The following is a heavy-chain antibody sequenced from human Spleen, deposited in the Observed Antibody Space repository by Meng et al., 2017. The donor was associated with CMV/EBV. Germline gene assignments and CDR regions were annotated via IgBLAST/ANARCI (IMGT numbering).Heavy chain of an antibody. D-gene: IGHD3-3*01. CDR1: GGSVSSGTYY. Sequence: GSLRLSCTVSGGSVSSGTYYWSWIRQPPGKGLEWIGYIYYSGTTNYNPSLKSRVTMSVDTSKNQFSLKLSSVSAADTALYYCARDNTIFGVIMGDAFDIWGQGTMVTVSS. J-gene: IGHJ3*02. V-gene: IGHV4-61*01. CDR2: IYYSGTT. CDR3: ARDNTIFGVIMGDAFDI.